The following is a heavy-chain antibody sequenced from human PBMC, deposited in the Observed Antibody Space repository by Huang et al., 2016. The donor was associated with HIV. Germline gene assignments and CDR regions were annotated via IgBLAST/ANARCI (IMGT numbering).Heavy chain of an antibody. CDR3: AREGLYYYDGSGGYFDI. Sequence: QVQLQESGPGLVKPSETLSLICPVSGGSISSHYWSWIRQSPGKGLEWIGSIYYSGSTNYNPSLKSRVTTSVDTSKKHFSLRLTCVSAADTAVYYCAREGLYYYDGSGGYFDIWGRGTLVTVSS. CDR1: GGSISSHY. V-gene: IGHV4-59*11. J-gene: IGHJ2*01. CDR2: IYYSGST. D-gene: IGHD3-22*01.